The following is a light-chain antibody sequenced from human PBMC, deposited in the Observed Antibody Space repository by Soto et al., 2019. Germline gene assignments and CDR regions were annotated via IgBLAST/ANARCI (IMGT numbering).Light chain of an antibody. J-gene: IGKJ1*01. CDR1: QTITTY. CDR3: QQTHSTPWT. Sequence: DIQMTQSPSSLSASVGDRVTISCRASQTITTYLNWYQQKPGKAPQLLIYGASILQSGVPSRFTGSGSGTDFTLTISSLQPDEFATYHCQQTHSTPWTFGQGTKVEIK. CDR2: GAS. V-gene: IGKV1-39*01.